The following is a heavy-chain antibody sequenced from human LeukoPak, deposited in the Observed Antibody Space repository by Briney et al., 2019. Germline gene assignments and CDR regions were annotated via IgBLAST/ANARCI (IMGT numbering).Heavy chain of an antibody. CDR3: ATARPPDNYGDYTFDY. J-gene: IGHJ4*02. V-gene: IGHV1-24*01. D-gene: IGHD4-17*01. CDR2: FDPEDGET. Sequence: ASVKVSCKVSGYTLTELSMHWVRQAPGKGLEWMGGFDPEDGETIYAQKFQGRVTMTEDTSTDTAYMELSSLRSEDTAVYYCATARPPDNYGDYTFDYWGQGTLVTVSS. CDR1: GYTLTELS.